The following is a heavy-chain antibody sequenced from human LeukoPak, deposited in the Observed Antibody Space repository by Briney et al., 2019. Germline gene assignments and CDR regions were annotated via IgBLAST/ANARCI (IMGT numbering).Heavy chain of an antibody. Sequence: GGSLRLSCAASGITVSTNYMNWVRQAPGKGLEWVSAIYSDGSTDYADSVKGRSTISRDNSKNTLYLQMNSLRAEDTAVYFCARDRLKRLFDFWGQGTLVTVSS. CDR3: ARDRLKRLFDF. CDR1: GITVSTNY. V-gene: IGHV3-66*01. J-gene: IGHJ4*02. CDR2: IYSDGST. D-gene: IGHD6-25*01.